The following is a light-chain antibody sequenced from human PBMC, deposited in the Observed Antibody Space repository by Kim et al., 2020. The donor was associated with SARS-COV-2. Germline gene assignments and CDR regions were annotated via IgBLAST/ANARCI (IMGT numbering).Light chain of an antibody. CDR2: DAS. Sequence: EIVLTQSPATLSVSPGERATLSCRASQSVSSNIAWYQQNTGQGPRLLIYDASTRVTGIPAMFSSSRFGTEFMLIIISLQYEDFAVYYCRQEYNWSTWTFGQGTKVDIK. V-gene: IGKV3-15*01. J-gene: IGKJ1*01. CDR1: QSVSSN. CDR3: RQEYNWSTWT.